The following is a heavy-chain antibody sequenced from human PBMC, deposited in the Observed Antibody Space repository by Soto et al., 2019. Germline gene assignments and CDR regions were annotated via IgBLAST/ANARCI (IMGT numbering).Heavy chain of an antibody. J-gene: IGHJ6*02. Sequence: KTSETLSLTCTVSGGSISSYYWSWIRQPPGKGLEWIGYIYYSGSTNYNPSLKSRVTISVDTSKNQFSLKLSSVTAADTAVYYCARGASVFGVVINYYYYYGMDVWGQGTTVTVSS. CDR2: IYYSGST. CDR1: GGSISSYY. V-gene: IGHV4-59*01. D-gene: IGHD3-3*01. CDR3: ARGASVFGVVINYYYYYGMDV.